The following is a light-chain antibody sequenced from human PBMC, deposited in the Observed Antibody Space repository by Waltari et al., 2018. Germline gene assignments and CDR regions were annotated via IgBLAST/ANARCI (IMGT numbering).Light chain of an antibody. CDR2: EVS. Sequence: QSALTQPASVSGSPGQSITLSCTGTSGHLGRYNLVPWYQQHPGKAPKLIIYEVSKRPSGVSDRFSGSKSGNTASLTVSGLQAADEADYYCCSYAGGGVLFGGGTKLTVL. V-gene: IGLV2-23*02. CDR3: CSYAGGGVL. J-gene: IGLJ2*01. CDR1: SGHLGRYNL.